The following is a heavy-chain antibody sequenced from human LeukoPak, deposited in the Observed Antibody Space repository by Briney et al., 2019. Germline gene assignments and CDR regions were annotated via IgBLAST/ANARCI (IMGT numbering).Heavy chain of an antibody. CDR2: INQDGTEK. J-gene: IGHJ4*02. Sequence: GGSLRLSCAASGFTFTTYWMTWVRQAPGKGLEWVASINQDGTEKYYVDSVKGRFTISRDNAKNSLYLQMNSLRAEDTAVYYCARGVWFEEGGFDYWGQGTLVTVSS. D-gene: IGHD3-10*01. CDR3: ARGVWFEEGGFDY. V-gene: IGHV3-7*01. CDR1: GFTFTTYW.